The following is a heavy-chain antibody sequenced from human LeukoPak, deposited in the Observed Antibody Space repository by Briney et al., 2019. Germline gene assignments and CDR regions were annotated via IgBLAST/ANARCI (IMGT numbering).Heavy chain of an antibody. V-gene: IGHV4-39*01. CDR2: IYYSGST. CDR3: ARSTQGGSSWYCDY. CDR1: GGSISSSSYY. J-gene: IGHJ4*02. Sequence: SETLSLTCTVSGGSISSSSYYWGWIRQPPGKGLEWIGSIYYSGSTYYNPSLKSRVTISVDTSKNQFSLKLSSVTAADTAVYYCARSTQGGSSWYCDYWGQGTLVTVSS. D-gene: IGHD6-13*01.